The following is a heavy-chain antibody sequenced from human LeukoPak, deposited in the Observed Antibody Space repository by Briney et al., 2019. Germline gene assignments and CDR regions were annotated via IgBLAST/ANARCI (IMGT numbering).Heavy chain of an antibody. V-gene: IGHV1-2*04. D-gene: IGHD6-13*01. CDR1: GYIFTGYY. Sequence: ASVKVSCKSSGYIFTGYYLHWVRQAPGQGLEWMGWINPNSGGTNYAQKFQGWVTMSRDTSISTAYMELSSLRSEDTAVYYCASAGYSSTNLDYWGQGTLVTVSS. CDR3: ASAGYSSTNLDY. J-gene: IGHJ4*02. CDR2: INPNSGGT.